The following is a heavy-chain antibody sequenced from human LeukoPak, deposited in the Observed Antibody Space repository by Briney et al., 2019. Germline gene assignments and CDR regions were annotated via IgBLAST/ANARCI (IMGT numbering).Heavy chain of an antibody. V-gene: IGHV1-18*01. J-gene: IGHJ4*02. D-gene: IGHD5-18*01. CDR1: GYTFSSYG. CDR2: ISAYDDNT. CDR3: GRDGAVTPYYLDY. Sequence: ASVKVSCKASGYTFSSYGISWVLQAPGPGLEWMGWISAYDDNTNYAQNLQGRVTMTTDTSTSTVYMELRSLRSDDTAFYYCGRDGAVTPYYLDYWGQGTLVTVSS.